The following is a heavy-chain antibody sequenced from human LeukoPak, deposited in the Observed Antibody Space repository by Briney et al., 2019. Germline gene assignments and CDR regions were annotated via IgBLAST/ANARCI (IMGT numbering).Heavy chain of an antibody. D-gene: IGHD3-22*01. V-gene: IGHV3-23*01. CDR2: ISGSGGST. CDR1: GFTFSSYW. Sequence: GGSLRLSCAASGFTFSSYWMHWVRQAPGKGLEWVSAISGSGGSTYYADSVKGRFTISRDNSKNTLYLQMNSLRAEDTAVYYCAKDPDYYDSSGLRSYFDYWGQGTLVTVSS. J-gene: IGHJ4*02. CDR3: AKDPDYYDSSGLRSYFDY.